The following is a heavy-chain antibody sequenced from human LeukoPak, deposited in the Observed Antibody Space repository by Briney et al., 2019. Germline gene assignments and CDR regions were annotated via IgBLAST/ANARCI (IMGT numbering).Heavy chain of an antibody. Sequence: GESLKISCKASGYYFPTFWIGWVRQMPGKGLEWMGIIYPGDSDTRYSPSFQGQVTISADKSISTAYLQWSSLKASDTAMYYCARMYYDILTGHNWFDPWGQGTLVTVSS. J-gene: IGHJ5*02. CDR1: GYYFPTFW. CDR3: ARMYYDILTGHNWFDP. CDR2: IYPGDSDT. D-gene: IGHD3-9*01. V-gene: IGHV5-51*01.